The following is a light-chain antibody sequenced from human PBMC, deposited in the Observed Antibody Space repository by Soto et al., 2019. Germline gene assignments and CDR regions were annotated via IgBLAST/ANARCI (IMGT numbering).Light chain of an antibody. Sequence: QSALTQPASVSGSPGQSITISCTGTSSDFGFYNYVSWYQHHPGKAPKLMIYEVSNRPSGVSYRFSGSKSGNTASLTISGLQAEHEAVYYCSSYTTSSTPVLFGGGTQLTVL. CDR1: SSDFGFYNY. V-gene: IGLV2-14*01. J-gene: IGLJ2*01. CDR2: EVS. CDR3: SSYTTSSTPVL.